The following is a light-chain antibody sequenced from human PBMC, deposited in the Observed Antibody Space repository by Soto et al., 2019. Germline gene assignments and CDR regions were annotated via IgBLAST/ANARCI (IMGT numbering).Light chain of an antibody. J-gene: IGKJ1*01. CDR1: QSVSSY. V-gene: IGKV3-11*01. CDR3: QQRSNWPKT. Sequence: EIVLTQSPATLSLSPGERANLSCRASQSVSSYLAWYQQKTGQAPRLLIYDATNRATGIPARFSGSGSGTDFTLTIISLEPEDFAVYYCQQRSNWPKTFGQGTKVDIK. CDR2: DAT.